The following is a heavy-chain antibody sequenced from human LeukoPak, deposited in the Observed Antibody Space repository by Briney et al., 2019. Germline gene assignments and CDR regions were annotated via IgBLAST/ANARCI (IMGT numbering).Heavy chain of an antibody. V-gene: IGHV3-21*01. J-gene: IGHJ1*01. D-gene: IGHD3-22*01. CDR2: ISSSSSYI. Sequence: PGGSLRLSCAASGFTFSSYSMNWVRQAPGKGLEWVSSISSSSSYIYYADSVKGRFTISRDNAKNSLYLQMNSLRAEDTAVYYCSRDYGGYYDSSGYYFPGGEYFQHWGQGTLVTVSS. CDR3: SRDYGGYYDSSGYYFPGGEYFQH. CDR1: GFTFSSYS.